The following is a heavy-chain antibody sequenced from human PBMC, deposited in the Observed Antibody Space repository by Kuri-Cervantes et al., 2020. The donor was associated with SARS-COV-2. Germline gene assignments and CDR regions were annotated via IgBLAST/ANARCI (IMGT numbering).Heavy chain of an antibody. Sequence: GSLRLSCTVSGGSITSYYCGWIRQPPGKGLEWIGYIYDSGSTNYNPSSKSRVTISADTSKNQFSLKLSSVTAADTAVYYCALIFPKTMEFDYWGQGNLVTVSS. CDR1: GGSITSYY. CDR3: ALIFPKTMEFDY. J-gene: IGHJ4*02. V-gene: IGHV4-59*01. D-gene: IGHD3-10*01. CDR2: IYDSGST.